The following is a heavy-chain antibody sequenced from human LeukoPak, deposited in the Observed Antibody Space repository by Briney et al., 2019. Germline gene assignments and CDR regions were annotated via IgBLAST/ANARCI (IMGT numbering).Heavy chain of an antibody. CDR1: GGSISSSSYY. Sequence: PSETLSLTCTVSGGSISSSSYYWGWIRQPPGKGLEWIGSIYYSGSTYYNPSLKSRVTISVDTSKNQFSLKLSSVTAADTAVYYCARDFIRGADYWGQGTLVTVSS. CDR2: IYYSGST. J-gene: IGHJ4*02. V-gene: IGHV4-39*07. CDR3: ARDFIRGADY. D-gene: IGHD3-10*01.